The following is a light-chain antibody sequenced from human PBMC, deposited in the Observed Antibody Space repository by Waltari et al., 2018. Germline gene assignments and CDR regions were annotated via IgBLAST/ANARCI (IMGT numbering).Light chain of an antibody. V-gene: IGLV3-25*03. CDR3: QSADSSGWV. J-gene: IGLJ3*02. CDR1: ALPNQF. Sequence: SYELTQPPSVSVSPGQTASSTCSGDALPNQFGYWYQQKAGQAPVLVIYKDTERPSGIPERFSGSSSGTTVTLTISAVQAEDEADYYCQSADSSGWVFGGGTKLTVL. CDR2: KDT.